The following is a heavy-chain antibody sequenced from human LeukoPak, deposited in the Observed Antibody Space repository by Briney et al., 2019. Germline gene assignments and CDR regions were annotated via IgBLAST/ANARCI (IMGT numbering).Heavy chain of an antibody. CDR3: ARDRSDQRYSSGWYYFDY. V-gene: IGHV1-18*01. J-gene: IGHJ4*02. Sequence: ASVKVSCRASGYXFTSYGISWVRQAPGQGLEWMGWISAYNGNTNYAQKFQGRVTMTTDTSTSTAYMELRSLRSDDTAVYYCARDRSDQRYSSGWYYFDYWGQGTLVTVSS. CDR1: GYXFTSYG. D-gene: IGHD6-19*01. CDR2: ISAYNGNT.